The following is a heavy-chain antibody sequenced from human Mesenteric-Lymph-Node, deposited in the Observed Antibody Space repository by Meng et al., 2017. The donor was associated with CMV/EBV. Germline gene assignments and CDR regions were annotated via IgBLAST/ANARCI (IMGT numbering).Heavy chain of an antibody. CDR3: AMFYGDQPPYYYGMDV. CDR1: GGSVSSGSYY. J-gene: IGHJ6*02. Sequence: VALQQPGPGLLQPLEPLSLTCMFSGGSVSSGSYYWSWIRQPPEKALGWIGYIYYSWSTNYNPSRNSRVTISVDASKNQFSLKLSSVTAADTAVYYCAMFYGDQPPYYYGMDVWGQGTTVTVSS. D-gene: IGHD4-17*01. V-gene: IGHV4-61*01. CDR2: IYYSWST.